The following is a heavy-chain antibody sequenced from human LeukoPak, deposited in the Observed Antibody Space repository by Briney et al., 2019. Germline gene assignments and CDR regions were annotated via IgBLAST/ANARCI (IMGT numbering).Heavy chain of an antibody. CDR3: ARDPAAVNMYYFDY. CDR2: INWNGGST. J-gene: IGHJ4*02. Sequence: GGPLRLSCAASGFTFDDYGMSWVRQAPGKGLEWVSGINWNGGSTGYADSVKGRFTISRDNAKNSLYLQMNSLRAEDTALYYCARDPAAVNMYYFDYWGQGTLVTVSS. V-gene: IGHV3-20*04. D-gene: IGHD3-10*02. CDR1: GFTFDDYG.